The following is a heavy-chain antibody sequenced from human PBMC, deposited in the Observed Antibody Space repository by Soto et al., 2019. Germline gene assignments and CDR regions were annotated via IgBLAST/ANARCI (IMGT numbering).Heavy chain of an antibody. V-gene: IGHV3-21*01. CDR3: ASATVVAATFDF. Sequence: EVQLVESGGGLVKPGGSLTLSCAASRFAFRSYNMNWVRQAPGKGLEWVASISSGSSNIYYADSVKGRFTISRDNAKNSLFLQMDSLRAEDSAVSYCASATVVAATFDFWGQGTLVTVSS. J-gene: IGHJ4*02. D-gene: IGHD2-15*01. CDR1: RFAFRSYN. CDR2: ISSGSSNI.